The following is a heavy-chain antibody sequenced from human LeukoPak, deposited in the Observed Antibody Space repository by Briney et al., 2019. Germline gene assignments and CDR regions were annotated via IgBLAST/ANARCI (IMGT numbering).Heavy chain of an antibody. CDR1: GFTFSSYW. CDR2: INSDGRST. J-gene: IGHJ6*03. V-gene: IGHV3-74*01. Sequence: GGSLRLSCAAAGFTFSSYWMHWVRQAPGKGLVWVSRINSDGRSTSYADSVKGRFTISRDNAKNTLYLQMNSLRAEDTAVYYCARASKSYYYYYMDVWCKGTTVTVSS. CDR3: ARASKSYYYYYMDV.